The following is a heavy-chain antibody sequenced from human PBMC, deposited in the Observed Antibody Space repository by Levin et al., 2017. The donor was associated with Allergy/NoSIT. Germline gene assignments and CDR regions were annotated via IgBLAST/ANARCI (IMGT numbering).Heavy chain of an antibody. CDR2: IKRETDGGTT. V-gene: IGHV3-15*01. J-gene: IGHJ4*02. Sequence: GESLKISCAASGFTFSNVWMSWVRQAPGKGLEWVGRIKRETDGGTTDYPAPVKGRFTISRDDSKNTLYLQMNSLKTEDTALYYCTTDGLTGSPFDYWGQGTLVTVSS. CDR1: GFTFSNVW. CDR3: TTDGLTGSPFDY. D-gene: IGHD7-27*01.